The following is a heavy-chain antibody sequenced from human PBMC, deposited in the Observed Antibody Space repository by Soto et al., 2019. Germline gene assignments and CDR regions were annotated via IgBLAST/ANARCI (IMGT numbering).Heavy chain of an antibody. CDR1: GYSFSSYW. J-gene: IGHJ5*02. V-gene: IGHV5-51*01. Sequence: EVQLVQSGAEVKKPGESLKISCKRSGYSFSSYWIGWVRQMPGKGLEWMGIIYLGNSDTRYSPSFQGQVTISADKSTSTAYLQWGSLKASDTAIYYCARQNGCSTSSCYGWFDPWGQGTLVTVSS. D-gene: IGHD2-2*01. CDR2: IYLGNSDT. CDR3: ARQNGCSTSSCYGWFDP.